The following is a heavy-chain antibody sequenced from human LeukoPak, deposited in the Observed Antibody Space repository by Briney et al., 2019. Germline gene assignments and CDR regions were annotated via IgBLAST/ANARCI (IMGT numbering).Heavy chain of an antibody. V-gene: IGHV1-2*02. CDR2: INPDSGGT. D-gene: IGHD3-10*01. CDR3: ARGGGGGRGGGYYFDY. J-gene: IGHJ4*02. CDR1: GYTFTDYY. Sequence: ASVKVSCKASGYTFTDYYMHWVRQAPGQGLEWMGWINPDSGGTNYAQRFQGRVTMTRDTSISTAYMELSSLRSEDTAVYYCARGGGGGRGGGYYFDYWGQGTLVTVSS.